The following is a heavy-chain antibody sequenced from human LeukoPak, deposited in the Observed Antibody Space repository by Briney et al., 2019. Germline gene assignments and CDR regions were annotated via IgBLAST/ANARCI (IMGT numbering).Heavy chain of an antibody. V-gene: IGHV3-7*01. CDR3: ARDFAYCGGDCYPLDY. CDR1: GFTFSSYW. J-gene: IGHJ4*02. D-gene: IGHD2-21*02. CDR2: IKQDGSEK. Sequence: GGSLRLSCSASGFTFSSYWMSWVRQAPGKGLEWVANIKQDGSEKYYVDSVKGRFTISRDNAKNSLYLQMNSLRAEDTAVYYCARDFAYCGGDCYPLDYWGQGTLVTVSS.